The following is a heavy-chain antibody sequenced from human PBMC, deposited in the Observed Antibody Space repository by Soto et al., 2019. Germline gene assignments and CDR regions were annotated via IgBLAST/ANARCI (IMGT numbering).Heavy chain of an antibody. CDR1: GVSFSGYY. Sequence: SATLSLTCAVSGVSFSGYYLSWIRHPPVRGLEWIGEINHSGSTNYNPSLKSRVTISVDTSKNQFSLKLSSVTAADTAVYYCARGSPILRYFDWLPIFYFDYWGQGTLVTVSS. J-gene: IGHJ4*02. CDR3: ARGSPILRYFDWLPIFYFDY. V-gene: IGHV4-34*01. CDR2: INHSGST. D-gene: IGHD3-9*01.